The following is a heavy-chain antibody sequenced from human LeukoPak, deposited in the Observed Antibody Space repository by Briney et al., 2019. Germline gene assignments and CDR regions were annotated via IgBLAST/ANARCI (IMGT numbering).Heavy chain of an antibody. CDR3: AGLPRYNWNEPLDY. J-gene: IGHJ4*02. CDR1: GYTFTDYY. V-gene: IGHV1-2*02. CDR2: INPNSGGT. D-gene: IGHD1-20*01. Sequence: SVKVSCKASGYTFTDYYMHWVRQAPGQGLEWMGWINPNSGGTKYAQKFQGRVTMTRDTSISTAYMELSRLTYDDTAVYYCAGLPRYNWNEPLDYWGQGTLVTVSS.